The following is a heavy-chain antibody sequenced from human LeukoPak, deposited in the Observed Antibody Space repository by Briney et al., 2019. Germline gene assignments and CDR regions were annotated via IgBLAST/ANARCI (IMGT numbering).Heavy chain of an antibody. D-gene: IGHD1-26*01. Sequence: GESLKISCKGSGYSFTSYWIGWGRPMPGKGLELMGIIYPGDSDTRYSPSFQGQVTISADKSISPAYLQWSSLKASDTAMYYCARHVPGSYTIDYWGQGTLVTVSS. J-gene: IGHJ4*02. V-gene: IGHV5-51*01. CDR2: IYPGDSDT. CDR3: ARHVPGSYTIDY. CDR1: GYSFTSYW.